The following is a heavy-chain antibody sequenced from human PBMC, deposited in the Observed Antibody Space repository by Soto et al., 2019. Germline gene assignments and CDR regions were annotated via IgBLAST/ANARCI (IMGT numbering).Heavy chain of an antibody. J-gene: IGHJ6*02. Sequence: LILSCTSSGFXSRDYAMIWFRDAPGNGLEWGGFIRSKAYGGKTEYAAKVKGRFNISRDDSKSIDYLQMNSLKTEETAVYYCTRDPHYYGSGYHGMDVWGQGIMGTVSS. CDR3: TRDPHYYGSGYHGMDV. CDR2: IRSKAYGGKT. CDR1: GFXSRDYA. V-gene: IGHV3-49*03. D-gene: IGHD3-10*01.